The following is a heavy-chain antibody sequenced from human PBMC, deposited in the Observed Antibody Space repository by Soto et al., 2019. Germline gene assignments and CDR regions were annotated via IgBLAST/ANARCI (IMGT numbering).Heavy chain of an antibody. V-gene: IGHV4-59*01. J-gene: IGHJ6*02. CDR1: GDSITAYY. CDR2: IYHNGET. D-gene: IGHD3-10*01. CDR3: ARDKGGEFLKGSGMDV. Sequence: QMQLQESGPGLVKPSETLSLICSVSGDSITAYYLSWLRQSPGKELEWIGYIYHNGETNYNPSLKRRVTISADTSKTQCARRLSSVTAADTGVYYCARDKGGEFLKGSGMDVWGQGTTVIVSS.